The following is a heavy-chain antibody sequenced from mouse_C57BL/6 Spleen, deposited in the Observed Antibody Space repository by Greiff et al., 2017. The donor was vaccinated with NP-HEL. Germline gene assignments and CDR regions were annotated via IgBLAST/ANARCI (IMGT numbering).Heavy chain of an antibody. D-gene: IGHD1-1*01. CDR2: IYPGDGDT. J-gene: IGHJ1*03. Sequence: QVHVKQSGAELVKPGASVKISCKASGYAFSSYWMNWVKQRPGKGLEWIGQIYPGDGDTNYNGKFKGKATLTADKSSSTAYMQLSSLTSEDSAVYFCARDGSSYGYFDVWGTGTTVTVSS. CDR1: GYAFSSYW. CDR3: ARDGSSYGYFDV. V-gene: IGHV1-80*01.